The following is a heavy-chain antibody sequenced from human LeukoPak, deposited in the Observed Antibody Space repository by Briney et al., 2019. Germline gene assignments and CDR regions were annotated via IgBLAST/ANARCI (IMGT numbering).Heavy chain of an antibody. V-gene: IGHV1-46*01. Sequence: ASVKLSCKASGYTFTSYYMHWVRQAPGQGLEWMGLINPSGTNTNYAQNFRGRVTMTRDTSTSTVYMDLSSLRSEDTAMYFCAREESGGYFDYWGQGTLVTVSS. J-gene: IGHJ4*02. CDR1: GYTFTSYY. CDR3: AREESGGYFDY. CDR2: INPSGTNT. D-gene: IGHD2-8*02.